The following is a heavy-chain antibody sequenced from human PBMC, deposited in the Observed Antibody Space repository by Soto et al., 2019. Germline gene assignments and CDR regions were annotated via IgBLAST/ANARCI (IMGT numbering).Heavy chain of an antibody. CDR3: ARGSYGDY. CDR1: GYTFTSYG. V-gene: IGHV1-18*01. CDR2: ISAHNGNT. D-gene: IGHD3-10*01. J-gene: IGHJ4*02. Sequence: QVHLVQSGAAVKKPGASVKVSCKASGYTFTSYGITWVRQAPGQGLEWMGWISAHNGNTDYAQKLQGRVIVTRDTSPSTAYMELRSLRSDDTAVYYCARGSYGDYWGQGALVTVSS.